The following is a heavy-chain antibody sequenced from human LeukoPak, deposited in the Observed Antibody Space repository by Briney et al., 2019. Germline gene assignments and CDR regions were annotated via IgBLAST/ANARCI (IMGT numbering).Heavy chain of an antibody. D-gene: IGHD1-1*01. CDR3: ARGRVSSSTWYSTYYYYFYMDV. J-gene: IGHJ6*03. CDR1: DDSITMYY. Sequence: SETLSLTCSVSDDSITMYYWTWIRQPPGKGLEWIGYVDHTGSTNFNPPLNGRVSISRDTTKNLFSLRLRSVTAADTAVYFCARGRVSSSTWYSTYYYYFYMDVWGKGTTVTISS. V-gene: IGHV4-59*01. CDR2: VDHTGST.